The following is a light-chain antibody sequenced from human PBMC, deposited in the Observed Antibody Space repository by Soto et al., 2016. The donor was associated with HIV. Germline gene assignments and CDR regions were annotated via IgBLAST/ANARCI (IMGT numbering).Light chain of an antibody. CDR3: QQFNNYLLT. CDR1: QGISSA. CDR2: DAS. Sequence: AIQLTQSPSSLSASVGDRVTITCRASQGISSALAWYQQKPGKAPKLLIYDASSLESGVPSRFGGSGSGTDFTLTISSLQPEDFATYYCQQFNNYLLTFGGGTKVEIK. V-gene: IGKV1D-13*01. J-gene: IGKJ4*01.